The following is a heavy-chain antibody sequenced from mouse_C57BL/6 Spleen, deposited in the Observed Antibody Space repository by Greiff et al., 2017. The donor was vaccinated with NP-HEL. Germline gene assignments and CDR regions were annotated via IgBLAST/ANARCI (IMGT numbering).Heavy chain of an antibody. V-gene: IGHV6-6*01. CDR2: IRNKANNHAT. CDR1: GFTFSDAW. J-gene: IGHJ4*01. D-gene: IGHD1-1*01. Sequence: EVKVVESGGGLVQPGGSMKLSCAASGFTFSDAWMDWVRQSPEKGLEWVAEIRNKANNHATYYAESVKGRFTISRDDSKSSVYLQMNSLRAEDTGIYYCTRPNYGSSYAMGYWGQGASVTVSS. CDR3: TRPNYGSSYAMGY.